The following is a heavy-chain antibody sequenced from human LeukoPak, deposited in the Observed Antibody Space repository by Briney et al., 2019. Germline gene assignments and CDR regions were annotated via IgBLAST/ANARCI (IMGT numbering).Heavy chain of an antibody. CDR3: ARGGEYYDILTGYYNLGWFDP. V-gene: IGHV3-30*04. CDR1: GFTFSSYA. CDR2: ISYDGRNK. J-gene: IGHJ5*02. Sequence: PWGSLRLSCAASGFTFSSYAMHWVRQAPGKGLEWVAVISYDGRNKYYADSVKGRFTISRDNSKSTLYLQMDSLRAEDTAVDYCARGGEYYDILTGYYNLGWFDPWGQGTLVTVSS. D-gene: IGHD3-9*01.